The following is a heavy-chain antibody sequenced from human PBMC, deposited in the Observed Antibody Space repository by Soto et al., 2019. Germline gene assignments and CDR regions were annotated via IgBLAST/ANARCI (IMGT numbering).Heavy chain of an antibody. CDR3: ATYSGLDY. Sequence: EVQLVETGGGLIQPGGSLRLSCAASGFTVSNNYMSWVRQAPGKVLEWVSLIYSGGSTYYADSVKGRFTISRDNSKNTLYLQLNSLRAEDTAVYYCATYSGLDYWGQGTVVTVSS. CDR1: GFTVSNNY. CDR2: IYSGGST. D-gene: IGHD6-13*01. V-gene: IGHV3-53*02. J-gene: IGHJ4*02.